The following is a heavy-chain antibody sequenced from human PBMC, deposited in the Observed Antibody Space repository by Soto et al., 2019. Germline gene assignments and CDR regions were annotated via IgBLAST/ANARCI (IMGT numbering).Heavy chain of an antibody. CDR1: GFTFSNAW. CDR3: TTDGYSSSWYYYYGMDV. CDR2: IKSKTDGGTT. V-gene: IGHV3-15*07. D-gene: IGHD6-13*01. J-gene: IGHJ6*02. Sequence: GGSLRLSCAASGFTFSNAWMNWVRQAPGKGLEWVGRIKSKTDGGTTDYAAPVKGRFTISRDDSKNTLYLQMNSLKTEDTAVYYCTTDGYSSSWYYYYGMDVWGQGTTVTVSS.